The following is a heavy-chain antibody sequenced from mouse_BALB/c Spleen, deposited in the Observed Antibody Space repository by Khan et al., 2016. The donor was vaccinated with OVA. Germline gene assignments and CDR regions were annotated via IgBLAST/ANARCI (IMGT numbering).Heavy chain of an antibody. CDR1: GYTFTDYV. J-gene: IGHJ3*01. CDR3: ARAGWDVFAY. D-gene: IGHD4-1*01. Sequence: QVQLQQSGPELVKPGASVKMSCKASGYTFTDYVINWVKQRNGQGLEWIGQIYPGSDSTYYNEKFKGKATLTADRSSSTAYMQLSNLTSEDSAVYFCARAGWDVFAYWGQGTLVTVSA. CDR2: IYPGSDST. V-gene: IGHV1-77*01.